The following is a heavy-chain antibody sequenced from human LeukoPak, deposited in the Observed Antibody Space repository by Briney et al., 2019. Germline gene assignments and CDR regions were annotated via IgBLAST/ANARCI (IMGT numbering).Heavy chain of an antibody. J-gene: IGHJ6*03. Sequence: SETLSLTCAVYGGPFSGYYWSWIRQPPGKGLEWIGEINHSGSTNYNPSLKSRVTISVDTSKNQFSLKLRSVTAADTAVYYCARTTEGGYTYDYFYYYYMDVWGKGATVTISS. CDR1: GGPFSGYY. D-gene: IGHD5-18*01. CDR2: INHSGST. V-gene: IGHV4-34*01. CDR3: ARTTEGGYTYDYFYYYYMDV.